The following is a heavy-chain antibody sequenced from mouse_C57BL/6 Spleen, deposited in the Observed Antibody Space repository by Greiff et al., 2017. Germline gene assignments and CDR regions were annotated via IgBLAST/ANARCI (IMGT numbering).Heavy chain of an antibody. J-gene: IGHJ3*01. CDR2: ISYDGSN. CDR3: ARNYDYEGWFAY. V-gene: IGHV3-6*01. Sequence: VQLKESGPGLVKPSQSLSLTCSVTGYSITSGYYWNWIRQFPGNKLEWMGYISYDGSNNYNPSLKNRISITRDTSKNQFFLKLNSVTTEDTATYYCARNYDYEGWFAYWGQGTLVTVSA. CDR1: GYSITSGYY. D-gene: IGHD2-4*01.